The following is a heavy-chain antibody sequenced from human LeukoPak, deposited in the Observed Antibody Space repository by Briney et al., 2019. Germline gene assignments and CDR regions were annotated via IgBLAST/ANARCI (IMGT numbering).Heavy chain of an antibody. D-gene: IGHD4/OR15-4a*01. Sequence: ASVKVSCKXSGGTFSSYAISWVRQAPGQGLEWMGRIIPIFGTANYAQKFQGRVTITTDESTSTAYMELNSLRSEDTAVYYCARDRANLHWFDPWGQGTLVTVSS. V-gene: IGHV1-69*05. CDR2: IIPIFGTA. CDR3: ARDRANLHWFDP. CDR1: GGTFSSYA. J-gene: IGHJ5*02.